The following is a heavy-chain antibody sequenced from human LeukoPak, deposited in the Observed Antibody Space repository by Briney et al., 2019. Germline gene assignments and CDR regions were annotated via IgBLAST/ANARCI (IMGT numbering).Heavy chain of an antibody. V-gene: IGHV3-23*01. CDR3: AKELNNLGFDF. Sequence: GGSLRLSCAASGFTFSNFAMSWVRQAQGKGLEWVSTISHTGGGRYYAESVRGRFTVSRDNSQNILYLQMNSLRAEDTAVYFCAKELNNLGFDFWGQGTLVTVSS. CDR2: ISHTGGGR. CDR1: GFTFSNFA. J-gene: IGHJ4*02. D-gene: IGHD1-14*01.